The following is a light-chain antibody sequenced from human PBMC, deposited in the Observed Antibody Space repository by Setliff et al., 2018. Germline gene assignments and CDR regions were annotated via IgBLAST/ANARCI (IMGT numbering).Light chain of an antibody. CDR3: CSYAGSYTSLYV. Sequence: QSALTQPASVSGSPGQSITISCTGTSSDVGRYSLISWYQQRPGKAPKLMIYDVSKRPSGVPDRFSGSKSGNTASLTISGLQAEDEADYYCCSYAGSYTSLYVFGTGTKVTVL. CDR2: DVS. J-gene: IGLJ1*01. CDR1: SSDVGRYSL. V-gene: IGLV2-11*01.